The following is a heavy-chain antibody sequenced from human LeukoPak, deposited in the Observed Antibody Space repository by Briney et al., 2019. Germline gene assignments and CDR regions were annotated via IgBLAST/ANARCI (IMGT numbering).Heavy chain of an antibody. V-gene: IGHV2-5*05. CDR2: IYWDDDK. CDR1: GFSLSTSGVG. D-gene: IGHD6-19*01. CDR3: AHITVPGIAVAGTISWFDP. J-gene: IGHJ5*02. Sequence: SGPTLVKPTQTLTLTCTFSGFSLSTSGVGVGWIRQPPGKALEWLALIYWDDDKRYGPSLKSRLTITKDTSKNQVVLTMTNMDPVDTATYYCAHITVPGIAVAGTISWFDPWGQGTLVTVSS.